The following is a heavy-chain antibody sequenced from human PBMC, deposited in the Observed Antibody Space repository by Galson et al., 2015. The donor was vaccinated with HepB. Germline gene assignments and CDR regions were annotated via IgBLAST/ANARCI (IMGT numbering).Heavy chain of an antibody. CDR2: IIPILGIA. CDR1: GGTFSSYA. V-gene: IGHV1-69*04. J-gene: IGHJ4*02. D-gene: IGHD2-2*01. CDR3: ARDRWGPAAAIGVDY. Sequence: SVKVSCKASGGTFSSYAISWVRQAPGQGLEWMGRIIPILGIANYAQKFQGRVTITADKSTSTAYMELSSLRSEDTAVYYCARDRWGPAAAIGVDYWGQGTLVTVSS.